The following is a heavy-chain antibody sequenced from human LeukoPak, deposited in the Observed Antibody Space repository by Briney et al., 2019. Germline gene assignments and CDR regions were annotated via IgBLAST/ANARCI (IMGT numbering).Heavy chain of an antibody. V-gene: IGHV3-11*06. Sequence: KPGGSLRLSCAASGCTFSDYYLSWIRQAPGKGLEWVSYISGSSTYTNYADSVKGRFIISRDNAKNSLYLQMSSLRAEDTAVYYCARDYTSGGFDFSGQGTLVTVSS. D-gene: IGHD6-19*01. CDR1: GCTFSDYY. CDR2: ISGSSTYT. J-gene: IGHJ4*02. CDR3: ARDYTSGGFDF.